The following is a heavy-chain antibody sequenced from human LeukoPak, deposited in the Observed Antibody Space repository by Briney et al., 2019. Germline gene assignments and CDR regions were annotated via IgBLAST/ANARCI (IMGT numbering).Heavy chain of an antibody. J-gene: IGHJ4*02. D-gene: IGHD5-12*01. CDR2: ISSSSIYI. CDR3: AKATMFDY. V-gene: IGHV3-21*01. Sequence: LEWFSSISSSSIYIYYADSVKGRFTISRDNAKNSLYLQMNSLRAEDTAVYYCAKATMFDYWGQGTLVTVSS.